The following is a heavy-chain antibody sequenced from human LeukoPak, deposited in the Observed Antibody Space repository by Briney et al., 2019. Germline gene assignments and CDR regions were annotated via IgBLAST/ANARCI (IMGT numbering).Heavy chain of an antibody. CDR2: ISSSSSFR. CDR1: TFNNYA. V-gene: IGHV3-21*01. J-gene: IGHJ4*02. Sequence: PGGSLRLSCEFTFNNYAVTWVRQAPGKGLEWVSSISSSSSFRYYADSVKGRFTISRDNAKNSLYLQMNSLRAEDTAVYYCARESSGYFYWGQGTLVTVSS. CDR3: ARESSGYFY. D-gene: IGHD3-22*01.